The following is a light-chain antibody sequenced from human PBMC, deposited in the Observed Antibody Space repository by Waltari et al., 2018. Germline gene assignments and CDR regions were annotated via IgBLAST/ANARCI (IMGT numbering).Light chain of an antibody. J-gene: IGKJ1*01. CDR3: QQYNNWPPAT. V-gene: IGKV3-15*01. CDR2: GAS. Sequence: ETMMTQSPATLSVSPGERATLSCRASQTVSINLAWYQQKPGQPPRLLIYGASPRATGIPARFSGSGSGTEFTLTISSLQSEDFAIYYCQQYNNWPPATFGLGTKVEIK. CDR1: QTVSIN.